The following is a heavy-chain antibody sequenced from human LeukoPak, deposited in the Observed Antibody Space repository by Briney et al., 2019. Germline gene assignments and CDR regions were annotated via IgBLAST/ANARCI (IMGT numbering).Heavy chain of an antibody. CDR3: ARDESDRDCSGGSCYISDYYYYMDV. Sequence: GGSLRLSCAASEFSVGSNYMTWVRQAPGKGLEWVSLIYSDGSTYYADSVKGRFTISRDNAKNSLYLQMNSLRAEDTAVYYCARDESDRDCSGGSCYISDYYYYMDVWGKGTTVTISS. CDR1: EFSVGSNY. J-gene: IGHJ6*03. D-gene: IGHD2-15*01. V-gene: IGHV3-66*01. CDR2: IYSDGST.